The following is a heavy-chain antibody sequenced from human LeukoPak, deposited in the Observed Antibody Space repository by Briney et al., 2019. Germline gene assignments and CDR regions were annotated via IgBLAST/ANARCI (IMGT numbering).Heavy chain of an antibody. CDR3: ARDKFPAAAGHKGGFDY. D-gene: IGHD6-13*01. Sequence: PGGTLRLSCAASGFTLSSYGMSWVRQAPGKGLEWVSGISGSGGNTYYADSVKGRFTISRDNFRNTLFLQVNSLRADDTAVYYCARDKFPAAAGHKGGFDYWGQGTLVTVSS. J-gene: IGHJ4*02. V-gene: IGHV3-23*01. CDR2: ISGSGGNT. CDR1: GFTLSSYG.